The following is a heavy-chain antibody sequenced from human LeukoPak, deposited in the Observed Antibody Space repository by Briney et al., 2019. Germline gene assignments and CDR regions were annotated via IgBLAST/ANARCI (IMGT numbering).Heavy chain of an antibody. CDR1: GFTSDDYG. D-gene: IGHD1-26*01. Sequence: PGGSLRLSCVASGFTSDDYGMSWVRQAPGKGLEWVSGINWNGGRTGYADSVKGRFTISRDNAKNSLYLQMNSLRAEDTALYYCARGGGSYYTVDYWGQGTLVTVSS. CDR3: ARGGGSYYTVDY. V-gene: IGHV3-20*04. CDR2: INWNGGRT. J-gene: IGHJ4*02.